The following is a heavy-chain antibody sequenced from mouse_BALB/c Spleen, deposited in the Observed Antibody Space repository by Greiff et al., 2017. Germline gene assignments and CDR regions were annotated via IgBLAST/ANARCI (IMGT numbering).Heavy chain of an antibody. D-gene: IGHD2-1*01. Sequence: VQLQQPGAELVKPGASVKLSCKASGYTFTSYWMHWVKQRPGQGLEWIGEINPSNGRTNYNEKFKSKATLTVDKSSSTAYMQLSSLTSEDSAVYYCARICDGNWYFDVWGAGTTVTVSS. CDR2: INPSNGRT. CDR3: ARICDGNWYFDV. CDR1: GYTFTSYW. J-gene: IGHJ1*01. V-gene: IGHV1S81*02.